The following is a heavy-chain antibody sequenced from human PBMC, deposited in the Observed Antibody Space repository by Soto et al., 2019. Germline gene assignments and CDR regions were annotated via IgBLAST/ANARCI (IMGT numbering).Heavy chain of an antibody. CDR1: GFTVSSNY. D-gene: IGHD3-3*01. Sequence: PGGSLRLSCAASGFTVSSNYMSWVRQAPGKGLEWVSVIYSGGSTYYADSVKGRFTISRDNAKNTLYLQMNSLRAEDTAVYYCARETRITIFGVVTDYYGMDVWGQGTTVTVSS. CDR3: ARETRITIFGVVTDYYGMDV. CDR2: IYSGGST. V-gene: IGHV3-53*01. J-gene: IGHJ6*02.